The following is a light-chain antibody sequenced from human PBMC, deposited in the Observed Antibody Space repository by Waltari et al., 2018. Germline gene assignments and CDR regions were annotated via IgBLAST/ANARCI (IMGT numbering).Light chain of an antibody. Sequence: DIVMTQSPGSLAVFLGERATINCRSSQSVLYNSDNKNYLAWYRQKPGQPPELLIYWSSTRGSGVPVRFSGSGSGTDFTLTITSLQAEDVAVYYCQQYYSFPQTFGQGTKVGIK. CDR1: QSVLYNSDNKNY. J-gene: IGKJ1*01. V-gene: IGKV4-1*01. CDR3: QQYYSFPQT. CDR2: WSS.